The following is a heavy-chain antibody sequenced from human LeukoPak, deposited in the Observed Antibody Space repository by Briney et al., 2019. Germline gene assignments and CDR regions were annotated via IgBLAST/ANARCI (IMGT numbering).Heavy chain of an antibody. CDR3: AENGYSSGWYQLDY. CDR2: ISYDGSNK. CDR1: GFTFSSYG. Sequence: GGSLRLSCAASGFTFSSYGMHWVRQAPGKGLEWVAVISYDGSNKYYADSVKGRFTISRDNSKNTLYLQMNSLRAEDTAVYYCAENGYSSGWYQLDYWGQGTLVTVSS. D-gene: IGHD6-19*01. V-gene: IGHV3-30*18. J-gene: IGHJ4*02.